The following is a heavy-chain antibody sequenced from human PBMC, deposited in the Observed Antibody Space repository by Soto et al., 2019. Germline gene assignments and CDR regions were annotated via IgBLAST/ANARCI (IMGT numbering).Heavy chain of an antibody. Sequence: EVQLLESGGGLVQPGGSLRLSCAASGFTFSNYAVTWVRQAPGKGLEWVSTISGSGGSTYYADSVKGRFTISRDNSMNTLYLQMNILRAEDTAVYYCAQDQGSSWYEIDYWGQGTLVTVSS. CDR1: GFTFSNYA. J-gene: IGHJ4*02. V-gene: IGHV3-23*01. D-gene: IGHD6-13*01. CDR2: ISGSGGST. CDR3: AQDQGSSWYEIDY.